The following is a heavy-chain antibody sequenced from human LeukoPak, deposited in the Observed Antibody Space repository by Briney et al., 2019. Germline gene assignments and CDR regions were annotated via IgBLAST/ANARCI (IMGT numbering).Heavy chain of an antibody. Sequence: SVKVSCKASGGTFSSYAISWVRQAPGQGLEWMGGIIPIFGTANYAQKFQGRVTITADESTSTAYMELSSLRSEDTAVYYCARDGYYDSSGYYSWFDPWGQGTLVTVSS. D-gene: IGHD3-22*01. V-gene: IGHV1-69*13. CDR3: ARDGYYDSSGYYSWFDP. CDR1: GGTFSSYA. J-gene: IGHJ5*02. CDR2: IIPIFGTA.